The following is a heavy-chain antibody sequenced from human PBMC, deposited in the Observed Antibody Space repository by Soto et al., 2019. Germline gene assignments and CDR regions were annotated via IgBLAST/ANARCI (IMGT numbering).Heavy chain of an antibody. J-gene: IGHJ6*03. D-gene: IGHD3-16*02. CDR1: GECFSGFF. Sequence: QVQLHQWGAGLLKPSETLSLTCSVYGECFSGFFWTWVRLPPGQGLEWIGEMNRGGSSNYNPSLKSRVTISVDASKNQFSLTLTSVTAADTGVYFCARRIPGYRHYMDVWGKGTTVTVSS. CDR2: MNRGGSS. CDR3: ARRIPGYRHYMDV. V-gene: IGHV4-34*01.